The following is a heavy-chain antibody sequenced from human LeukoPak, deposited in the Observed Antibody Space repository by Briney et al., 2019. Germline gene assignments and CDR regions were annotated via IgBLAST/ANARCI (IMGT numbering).Heavy chain of an antibody. CDR1: GYTFTSYG. CDR3: ARARTTVTTREFDP. D-gene: IGHD4-17*01. V-gene: IGHV1-18*01. Sequence: GASVKVSCKASGYTFTSYGISWVRQAPGQGLEWMGWISAYNGNTNYAQKLQGRVTMTTDTSTSTAYMELRSLRSDDTALYYCARARTTVTTREFDPWGQGTLVTVSS. CDR2: ISAYNGNT. J-gene: IGHJ5*02.